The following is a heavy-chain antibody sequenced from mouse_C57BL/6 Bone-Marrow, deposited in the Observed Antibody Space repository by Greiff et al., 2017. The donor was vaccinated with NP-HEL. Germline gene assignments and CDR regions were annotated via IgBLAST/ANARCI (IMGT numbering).Heavy chain of an antibody. Sequence: QVQLKEPGTELVKPGASVKLSCKASGYTFTSYWMHWVKQRPGQGLEWIGNINPSNGGTNYNEKFKSKATLTVDKSSSTAYMQLSSLTSEDSAVYYCARSGLWLRRDFDYWGQGTTLTVSS. J-gene: IGHJ2*01. CDR3: ARSGLWLRRDFDY. CDR2: INPSNGGT. CDR1: GYTFTSYW. V-gene: IGHV1-53*01. D-gene: IGHD2-2*01.